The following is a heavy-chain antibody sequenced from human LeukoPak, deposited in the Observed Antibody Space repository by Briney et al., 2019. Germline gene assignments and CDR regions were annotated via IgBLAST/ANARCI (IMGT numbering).Heavy chain of an antibody. CDR1: GFTFSSYG. J-gene: IGHJ3*02. V-gene: IGHV3-30*02. CDR2: IWYDGSNK. D-gene: IGHD6-13*01. CDR3: AKGFSSMAFDI. Sequence: AGGSLRLSCAASGFTFSSYGMHWVRQAPGKGLEWVAVIWYDGSNKYYADSVKGRFTISRDNSKNTLYLQMNSLRAEDTAVYYCAKGFSSMAFDIWGQGTMVTVSS.